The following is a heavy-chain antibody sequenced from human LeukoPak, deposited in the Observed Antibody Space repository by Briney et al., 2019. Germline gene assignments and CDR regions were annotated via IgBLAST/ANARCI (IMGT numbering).Heavy chain of an antibody. V-gene: IGHV1-18*01. D-gene: IGHD2-15*01. J-gene: IGHJ4*02. CDR3: ARDGPQYCSGGSCYSGY. CDR1: GYTFTSYG. CDR2: FSAYNGNT. Sequence: ASVKVSCKASGYTFTSYGISWVRQAPGQGLGKMGWFSAYNGNTNYAQKLQGRVTMTTDTSTSTAYMELRSLRSDDTAVYYCARDGPQYCSGGSCYSGYWGQGTLVTVSS.